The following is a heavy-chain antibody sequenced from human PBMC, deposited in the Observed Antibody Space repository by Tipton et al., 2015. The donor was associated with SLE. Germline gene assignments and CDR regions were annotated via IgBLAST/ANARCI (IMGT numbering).Heavy chain of an antibody. CDR3: ARDAGYSGYAQ. V-gene: IGHV3-21*01. CDR1: GFTFSSYG. Sequence: SLRLSCAASGFTFSSYGMNWVRQAPGKGLEWVSSISSSSYIYYADSVKGRFTISRDNAKNSLYLQMNSLRAEDTAVYYCARDAGYSGYAQWGQGTLVTVSS. D-gene: IGHD5-12*01. J-gene: IGHJ4*02. CDR2: ISSSSYI.